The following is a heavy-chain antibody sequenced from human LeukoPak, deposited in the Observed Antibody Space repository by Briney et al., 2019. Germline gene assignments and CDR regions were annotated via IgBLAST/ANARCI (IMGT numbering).Heavy chain of an antibody. CDR3: AKRSAESYYYDY. D-gene: IGHD3-10*01. CDR1: GFTFSVYA. J-gene: IGHJ4*02. Sequence: GGSLRLSCAASGFTFSVYAFQWVRQAPGKGLEYVSSITSNGGSTYYANSVKGRFTISRDNAKNTLYLQMDSLRAEDMAVYYCAKRSAESYYYDYWGQGTLVTVSS. V-gene: IGHV3-64*01. CDR2: ITSNGGST.